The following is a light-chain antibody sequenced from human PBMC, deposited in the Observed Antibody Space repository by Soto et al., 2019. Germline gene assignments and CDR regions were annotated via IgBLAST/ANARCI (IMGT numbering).Light chain of an antibody. CDR1: QSISSY. CDR3: QQSYSLPYA. CDR2: AAS. Sequence: DIQMTQSPSSLSASVGDRVTITCRASQSISSYLNWYRQKPGKAPKLLIYAASSLQSGVPSRFSGSGSGTDFTLTISSLQPEDFATYYCQQSYSLPYASGQGTKLEIK. V-gene: IGKV1-39*01. J-gene: IGKJ2*01.